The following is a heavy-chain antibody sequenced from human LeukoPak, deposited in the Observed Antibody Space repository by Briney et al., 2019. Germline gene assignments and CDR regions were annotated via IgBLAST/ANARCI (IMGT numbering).Heavy chain of an antibody. Sequence: GSSVKVSCKASGGTFSSYAISWVRQAPGQGLEWMGWISAYNGNTNYAQKLQGRVTMTTDTSTSTAYMELRSLRSDDTAVYYCARAGYCSGGSCFGGLYYYYYMDVWGKGTTVTVSS. CDR3: ARAGYCSGGSCFGGLYYYYYMDV. CDR2: ISAYNGNT. V-gene: IGHV1-18*01. D-gene: IGHD2-15*01. CDR1: GGTFSSYA. J-gene: IGHJ6*03.